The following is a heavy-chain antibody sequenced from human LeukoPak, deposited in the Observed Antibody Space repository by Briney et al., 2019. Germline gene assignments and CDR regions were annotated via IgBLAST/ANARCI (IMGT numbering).Heavy chain of an antibody. Sequence: GGSLRLSCAASGFTFSSYSMNWVRQAPGKGLEWVSYISSSSSTIYYAESVKGRFTISRDNAKNSLYLQMNSLRAEDTAVYYCARGSVAGMPDYWGQGTLVTVSS. CDR3: ARGSVAGMPDY. V-gene: IGHV3-48*01. CDR1: GFTFSSYS. D-gene: IGHD6-19*01. CDR2: ISSSSSTI. J-gene: IGHJ4*02.